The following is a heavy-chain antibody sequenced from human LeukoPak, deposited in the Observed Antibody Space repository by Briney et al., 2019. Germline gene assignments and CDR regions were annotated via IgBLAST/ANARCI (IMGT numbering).Heavy chain of an antibody. Sequence: EASVKVSCKASGYTFTSYGISWVRQAPGQGLEWMGWISAYNGRTYYAQNLQGRVTMTTDTATSTAYMELRSLRSDDTAVYYCAREYSSSYFDYWGQGTLVTVSS. CDR1: GYTFTSYG. D-gene: IGHD6-6*01. J-gene: IGHJ4*02. CDR2: ISAYNGRT. CDR3: AREYSSSYFDY. V-gene: IGHV1-18*01.